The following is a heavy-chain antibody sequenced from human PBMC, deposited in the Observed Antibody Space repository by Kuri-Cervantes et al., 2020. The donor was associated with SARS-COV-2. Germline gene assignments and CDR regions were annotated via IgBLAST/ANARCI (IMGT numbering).Heavy chain of an antibody. J-gene: IGHJ4*02. Sequence: ESLKISCAVYGGSFSGYYWRWIRQPPGKGLEWIGEINHRGSTNYNPSLKSRVTISVDTSKNQFSLKLSSVTAADTAVYYCARFTEYSSSLLDYWGQGTLVTVSS. CDR2: INHRGST. D-gene: IGHD6-6*01. V-gene: IGHV4-34*01. CDR3: ARFTEYSSSLLDY. CDR1: GGSFSGYY.